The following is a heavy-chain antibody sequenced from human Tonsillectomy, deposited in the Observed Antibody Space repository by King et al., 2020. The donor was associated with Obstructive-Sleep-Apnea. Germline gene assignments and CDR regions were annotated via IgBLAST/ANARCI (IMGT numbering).Heavy chain of an antibody. CDR1: GFTFSDYG. CDR2: IRYDGSNK. CDR3: SRLDY. J-gene: IGHJ4*02. V-gene: IGHV3-30*02. Sequence: VQLVESGGGVVQPGRSLRLSCVASGFTFSDYGMHWVRQAPGKGLEWVAFIRYDGSNKYYADSVKGRFTTSRDNSKNTLLLEMNSLGAEDTAVYYCSRLDYWGQGALVTVSS.